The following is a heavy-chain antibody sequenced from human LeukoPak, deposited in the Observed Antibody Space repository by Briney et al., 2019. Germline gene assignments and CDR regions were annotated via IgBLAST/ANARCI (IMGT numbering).Heavy chain of an antibody. CDR3: ARVGKGIAVAGTPFDY. Sequence: GESLKISCKGSGYIFTSYWIGWVRQMPGKGLEWMGIIYPGDSDTRYSPSFQGQVTISADKSISTAYLQWSSLKASDTAMYYCARVGKGIAVAGTPFDYWGQGTLVTVSS. CDR2: IYPGDSDT. V-gene: IGHV5-51*03. D-gene: IGHD6-19*01. J-gene: IGHJ4*02. CDR1: GYIFTSYW.